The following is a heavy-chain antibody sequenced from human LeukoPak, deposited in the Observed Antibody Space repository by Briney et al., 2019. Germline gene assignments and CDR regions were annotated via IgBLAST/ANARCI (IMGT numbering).Heavy chain of an antibody. J-gene: IGHJ6*03. CDR1: GGSFSGYY. CDR2: INHSGST. D-gene: IGHD3-3*01. V-gene: IGHV4-34*01. Sequence: SETLSLTCAVYGGSFSGYYWSWIRQPPGKGLEWIGEINHSGSTNYNPSLKSRVTISVDTSKNQFSLKLSSVTAADTAVYYCAGWSRRSGYYYCYMDVWGKGTTVTISS. CDR3: AGWSRRSGYYYCYMDV.